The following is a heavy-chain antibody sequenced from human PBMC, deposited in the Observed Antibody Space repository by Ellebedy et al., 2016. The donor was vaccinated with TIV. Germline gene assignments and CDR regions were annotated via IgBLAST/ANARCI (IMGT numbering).Heavy chain of an antibody. Sequence: AASVKVSCKASGYTFTNYGISWVRQAPGQGLEWMGWISAYNGNTNYAQSLQGRLTMTTDTSTSTAYMELRSLRSDDTAVYYCARDLSGNYNPFYYYVMDVWGQGTTVTVSS. CDR2: ISAYNGNT. D-gene: IGHD3-22*01. V-gene: IGHV1-18*01. CDR3: ARDLSGNYNPFYYYVMDV. CDR1: GYTFTNYG. J-gene: IGHJ6*02.